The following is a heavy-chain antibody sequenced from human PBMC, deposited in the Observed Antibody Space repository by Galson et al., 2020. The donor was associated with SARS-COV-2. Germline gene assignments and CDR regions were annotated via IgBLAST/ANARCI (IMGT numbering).Heavy chain of an antibody. CDR2: INPNSGGT. CDR3: ARGVYCSGGSCYPRSSHYYYGMDV. CDR1: GYTFTGYY. V-gene: IGHV1-2*02. Sequence: ASVKVSCKASGYTFTGYYMHWVRQAPGQGLEWMGWINPNSGGTNYAQKFQGRVTMTRDTSISTAYMELSRLRSDDTAVYYCARGVYCSGGSCYPRSSHYYYGMDVWGQGTTVTVSS. D-gene: IGHD2-15*01. J-gene: IGHJ6*02.